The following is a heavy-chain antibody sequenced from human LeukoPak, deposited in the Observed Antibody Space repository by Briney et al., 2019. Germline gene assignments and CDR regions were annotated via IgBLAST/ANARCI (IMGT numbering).Heavy chain of an antibody. Sequence: ASVKVSCKASGGTFSSYAISWVRQAPGQGLEWMGIINPSGGSTSYAQKFQGRVTMTRDTSTSTVYMELSSLRSEDTAVYYCARVGGSGYYYDYWGQGTLVTVSS. CDR2: INPSGGST. V-gene: IGHV1-46*01. D-gene: IGHD3-22*01. CDR3: ARVGGSGYYYDY. J-gene: IGHJ4*02. CDR1: GGTFSSYA.